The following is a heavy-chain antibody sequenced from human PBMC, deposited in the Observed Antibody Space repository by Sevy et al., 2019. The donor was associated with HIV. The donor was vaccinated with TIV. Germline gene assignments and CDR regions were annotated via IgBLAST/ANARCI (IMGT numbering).Heavy chain of an antibody. D-gene: IGHD1-7*01. Sequence: QSQTLSLTCAISGDSVSSSSAAWNWFRQSPSRGLEWLGRTYYRSKWYSDYEVSVKGRVTTIPDTSKNQFSLHLESVTPEDTAVYFCARGDELNSYYYGMDVWGQGTTVTVSS. J-gene: IGHJ6*02. CDR2: TYYRSKWYS. CDR3: ARGDELNSYYYGMDV. V-gene: IGHV6-1*01. CDR1: GDSVSSSSAA.